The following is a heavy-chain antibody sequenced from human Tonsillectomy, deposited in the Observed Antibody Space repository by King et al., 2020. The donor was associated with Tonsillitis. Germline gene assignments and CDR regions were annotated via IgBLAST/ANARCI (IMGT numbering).Heavy chain of an antibody. J-gene: IGHJ6*02. CDR1: GFTFSSYS. D-gene: IGHD2-15*01. CDR3: ARLVDIVVVVAATPDYGMDV. Sequence: VQLVESGGGLVKPGGSLRLSCAASGFTFSSYSMNWVRQAPGKGLEWVSSISSSSSYIYYADSVKGRFTISRDNAKNSLYLQMNSLRAEDTAVYYCARLVDIVVVVAATPDYGMDVWGPGTTVTVSS. CDR2: ISSSSSYI. V-gene: IGHV3-21*01.